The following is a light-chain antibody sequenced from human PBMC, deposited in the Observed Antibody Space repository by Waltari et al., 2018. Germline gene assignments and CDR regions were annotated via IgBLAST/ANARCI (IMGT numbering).Light chain of an antibody. J-gene: IGKJ1*01. V-gene: IGKV1-5*03. CDR3: QQCHTFPGA. CDR1: PSVSDW. Sequence: DVQMTQTPSTLSASVGDRATITCRASPSVSDWVAWYQQKPGKAPKVLIYTSSYLEDGAPSSFSGSASATEFTFAVASLQANDFATYCCQQCHTFPGAFGQGTKVEV. CDR2: TSS.